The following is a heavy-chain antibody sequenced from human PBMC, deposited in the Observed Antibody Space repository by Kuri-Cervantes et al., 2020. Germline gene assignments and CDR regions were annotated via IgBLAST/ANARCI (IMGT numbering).Heavy chain of an antibody. CDR1: GFTFSSYW. D-gene: IGHD3-16*01. Sequence: GESLKISCAASGFTFSSYWMSWVRQAPGKGLEWVANIKQDGSEKYYVDSVKGRFTISRDNARASLYLQMNSLRAEDTAVYYCARDRGFMFDYCAQGTLVTVSS. CDR2: IKQDGSEK. V-gene: IGHV3-7*01. J-gene: IGHJ4*02. CDR3: ARDRGFMFDY.